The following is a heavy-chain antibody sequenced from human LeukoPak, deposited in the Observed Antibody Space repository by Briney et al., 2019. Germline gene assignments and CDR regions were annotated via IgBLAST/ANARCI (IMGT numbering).Heavy chain of an antibody. Sequence: SETLSLTCAVSGYSISSGYYWGWIRQPPGQGLEWIGYIYYSGSTNYNPSLKSRVTISVDTSKNQFSLKLSSVTAADTAVYYCARDQGTYCSGTSCYGGGFDYWGQGTLVTVSS. CDR1: GYSISSGYY. CDR3: ARDQGTYCSGTSCYGGGFDY. CDR2: IYYSGST. V-gene: IGHV4-38-2*02. J-gene: IGHJ4*02. D-gene: IGHD2-2*01.